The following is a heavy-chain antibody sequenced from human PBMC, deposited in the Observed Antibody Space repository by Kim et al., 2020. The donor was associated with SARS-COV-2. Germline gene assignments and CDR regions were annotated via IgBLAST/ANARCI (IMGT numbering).Heavy chain of an antibody. Sequence: GGSLRLSCAASGFTFSNAWMSWVRQAPGKGLEWVGRIKSKTDGGTTDYAAPVKGRFTISRDDSKNTLYLQMNSLKTEDTAVYYCTTDLSLTHAYYYYYYGMDVWGQGTTVTVSS. D-gene: IGHD3-9*01. CDR2: IKSKTDGGTT. CDR1: GFTFSNAW. J-gene: IGHJ6*02. CDR3: TTDLSLTHAYYYYYYGMDV. V-gene: IGHV3-15*01.